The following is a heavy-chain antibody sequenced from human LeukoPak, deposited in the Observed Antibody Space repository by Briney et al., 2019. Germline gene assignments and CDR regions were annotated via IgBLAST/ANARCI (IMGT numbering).Heavy chain of an antibody. CDR1: GFTFSDYG. CDR3: ARDLKSGYMDS. CDR2: IYSDGSNK. J-gene: IGHJ4*02. D-gene: IGHD3-3*01. V-gene: IGHV3-33*01. Sequence: PGKSLRLSCAASGFTFSDYGIHWVRQAPGKGLEWVGVIYSDGSNKYFIDSVKGRFTISRDDSKNTVFLQMNSLRVDGTSVYYCARDLKSGYMDSWGQGTLVTVSS.